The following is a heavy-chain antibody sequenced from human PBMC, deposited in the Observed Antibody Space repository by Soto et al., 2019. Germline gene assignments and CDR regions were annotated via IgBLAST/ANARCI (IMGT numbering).Heavy chain of an antibody. V-gene: IGHV3-48*01. CDR1: GFTFSSYS. CDR3: GSTYYTTSLKSRVTISVDTSKNQFSLKLSSVTAADTAVYYCARGDGEYSGYDFYPRGNRQNLFAF. Sequence: GGSLRISCAASGFTFSSYSMNWVRQAPGKGLEWVSYISSSSSTIYYADSVKGRFTISRDNAKNSLYLQMNSLRAEDTAVYYIGSTYYTTSLKSRVTISVDTSKNQFSLKLSSVTAADTAVYYCARGDGEYSGYDFYPRGNRQNLFAFWGQGTPVTVSS. D-gene: IGHD2-21*02. J-gene: IGHJ1*01. CDR2: ISSSSSTI.